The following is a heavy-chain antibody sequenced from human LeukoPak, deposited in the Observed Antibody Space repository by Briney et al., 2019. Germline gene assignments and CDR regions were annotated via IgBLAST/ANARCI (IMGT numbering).Heavy chain of an antibody. V-gene: IGHV3-48*01. CDR3: ARGTLMTGRGAFDP. CDR1: GFTFNTYR. Sequence: PGGSLRLSCAASGFTFNTYRLNWVRQAPGKGLEWISYISSSSSTIYYADSVKGRFTISRDNSKNTLYLQMNSLRAEDTAVYYCARGTLMTGRGAFDPWGQGTLVTVSS. CDR2: ISSSSSTI. D-gene: IGHD1-1*01. J-gene: IGHJ5*02.